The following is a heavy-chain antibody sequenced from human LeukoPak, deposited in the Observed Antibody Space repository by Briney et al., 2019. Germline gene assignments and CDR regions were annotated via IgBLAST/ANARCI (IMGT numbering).Heavy chain of an antibody. CDR3: TRGGTYSSSSFDY. Sequence: GGSLRLSCAAFGFTLSSYWMHWVRQAPGKGLVWVSRINGDGRTTAYADSVKGRFTISRDNAKNTLYLQMNSLRAEDTAVYYCTRGGTYSSSSFDYWGQGTLVSVSS. CDR1: GFTLSSYW. D-gene: IGHD6-6*01. V-gene: IGHV3-74*01. CDR2: INGDGRTT. J-gene: IGHJ4*02.